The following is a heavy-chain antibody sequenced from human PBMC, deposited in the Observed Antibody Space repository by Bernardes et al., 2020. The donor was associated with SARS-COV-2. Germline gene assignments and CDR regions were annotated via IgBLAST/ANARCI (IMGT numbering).Heavy chain of an antibody. CDR2: INAYNGNT. Sequence: ASVKVSCKASGYTFTSYGISWVRQAPGQGLEWMGWINAYNGNTNYAQKLQGRVTMTTDTSTSTAYMELRSLRSDDTAVYYCARVGANTYYYYGMDVWGQGTAVTVSS. CDR1: GYTFTSYG. V-gene: IGHV1-18*01. CDR3: ARVGANTYYYYGMDV. J-gene: IGHJ6*02.